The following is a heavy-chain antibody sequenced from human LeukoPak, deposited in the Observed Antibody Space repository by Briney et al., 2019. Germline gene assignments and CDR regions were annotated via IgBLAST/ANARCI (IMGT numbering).Heavy chain of an antibody. Sequence: GGSLRLSCAASGFTFSAYWMSWVRQAPGKGLEWVANIKQDGSEKYYVDSVKGRFTISRDDAKNSLFLQMNSLRAEDTAVYYCARVRCSSNSCFPDYWGQGTLVTVSS. CDR3: ARVRCSSNSCFPDY. D-gene: IGHD2-2*01. CDR1: GFTFSAYW. CDR2: IKQDGSEK. V-gene: IGHV3-7*01. J-gene: IGHJ4*02.